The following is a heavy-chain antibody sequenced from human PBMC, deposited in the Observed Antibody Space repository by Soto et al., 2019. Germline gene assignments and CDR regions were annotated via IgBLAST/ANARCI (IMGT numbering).Heavy chain of an antibody. D-gene: IGHD3-10*01. Sequence: SETLSLTCTVSGGSIIGSGFHWAWIRQPPGKGLEWIGSIYYSGTANYSPSLKSRLAIDVDTSKNQFSLRLSSVTAADTAVYYCATRFGGYVGSSDS. V-gene: IGHV4-39*01. CDR1: GGSIIGSGFH. CDR2: IYYSGTA. CDR3: ATRFGGYVGSSDS. J-gene: IGHJ5*01.